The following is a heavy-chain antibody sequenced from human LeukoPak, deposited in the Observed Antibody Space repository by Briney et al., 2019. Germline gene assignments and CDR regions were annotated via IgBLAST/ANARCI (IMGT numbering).Heavy chain of an antibody. V-gene: IGHV3-23*01. Sequence: GGSLRLSCAASGFTFSSYAMSWVRQAPGKGLEWVSAISGSGGSTYYADSVKGRFTISRDNSKNTLYLQMNSLRAEDTAVYYCAKFGVGEYSSGWYGHYYFDYWGQGTLVTVSS. CDR1: GFTFSSYA. D-gene: IGHD6-19*01. CDR3: AKFGVGEYSSGWYGHYYFDY. J-gene: IGHJ4*02. CDR2: ISGSGGST.